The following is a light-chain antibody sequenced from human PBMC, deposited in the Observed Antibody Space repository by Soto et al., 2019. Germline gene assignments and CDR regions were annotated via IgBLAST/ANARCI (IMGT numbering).Light chain of an antibody. CDR3: QQYESYSPPT. V-gene: IGKV1-5*01. CDR2: DAY. J-gene: IGKJ4*01. CDR1: QSIRSW. Sequence: DIQMTQSPSILSASVGDRVTITCRASQSIRSWLAWYQQKPGKAPKLLIYDAYSLESGVPSRFIGRSSLTEFTLTIAGLQPEDFATYYCQQYESYSPPTFGGGTKVDIK.